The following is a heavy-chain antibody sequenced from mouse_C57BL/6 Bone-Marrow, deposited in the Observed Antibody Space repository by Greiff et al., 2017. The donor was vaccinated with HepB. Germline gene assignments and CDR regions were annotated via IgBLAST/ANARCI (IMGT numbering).Heavy chain of an antibody. J-gene: IGHJ3*01. V-gene: IGHV1-50*01. CDR1: GYTFTSYW. CDR2: IDPSDSYT. D-gene: IGHD3-2*02. Sequence: VQLQQPGAELVKPGASVKLSCKASGYTFTSYWMQWVKQRPGQGLEWIGEIDPSDSYTNYNQKFKGKATLTADKSSSTVYMELSRLTSEDSAVYFCARHEATRGFAYWGQGTLVTVSA. CDR3: ARHEATRGFAY.